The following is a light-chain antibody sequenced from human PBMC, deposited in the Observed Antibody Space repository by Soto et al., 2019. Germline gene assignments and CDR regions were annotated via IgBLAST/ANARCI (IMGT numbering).Light chain of an antibody. Sequence: EIVFTQSPATLSLSPGERATLSCRASQSVSSYLAWYQQKSGQAPRLLIYDASNRATGIPARFSGSGSGTDFTLTISSLEPEDFAVYYCQQRSIWPHTFGGGIKVDIK. CDR1: QSVSSY. CDR2: DAS. J-gene: IGKJ4*01. CDR3: QQRSIWPHT. V-gene: IGKV3-11*01.